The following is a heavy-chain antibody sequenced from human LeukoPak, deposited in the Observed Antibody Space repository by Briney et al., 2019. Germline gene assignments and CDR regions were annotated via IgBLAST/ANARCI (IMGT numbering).Heavy chain of an antibody. J-gene: IGHJ6*02. CDR3: AKDLSGDYGMDV. D-gene: IGHD4-17*01. CDR2: ISSSSSYI. Sequence: MAGGSLRLSCAASGFTFSSYSMNWVRQAPGKGLEWVSSISSSSSYIYYADSVKGRFTISRDNAKNSLYLQMNSLRAEDTALYYCAKDLSGDYGMDVWGQGTTVTVSS. V-gene: IGHV3-21*04. CDR1: GFTFSSYS.